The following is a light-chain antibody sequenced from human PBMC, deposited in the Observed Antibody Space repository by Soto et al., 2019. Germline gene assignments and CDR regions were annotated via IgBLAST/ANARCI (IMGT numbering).Light chain of an antibody. CDR2: EAA. CDR1: QRVRNNS. V-gene: IGKV3-20*01. J-gene: IGKJ4*01. Sequence: EILLTQSPGTLSLSPGETATLSCRASQRVRNNSLAWYQQRPAQPPRLLMYEAATRASGIPDRFSGSVSGTDFPLTIRMLEPEDFALYFCQQYETSPVTFGGGTKVEI. CDR3: QQYETSPVT.